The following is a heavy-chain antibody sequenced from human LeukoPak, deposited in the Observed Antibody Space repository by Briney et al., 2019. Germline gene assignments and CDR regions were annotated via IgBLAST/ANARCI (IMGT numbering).Heavy chain of an antibody. D-gene: IGHD6-13*01. CDR3: ARDRVDSSSWHDAFDI. V-gene: IGHV3-23*01. J-gene: IGHJ3*02. CDR1: GFTFSSYA. Sequence: GGSLRLSCAASGFTFSSYAMSWVRQAPGKGLEWVSAISGSGGSTYYVDSVKGRFIISRDNSKNTLYLQMNSLRAEDTAVYYCARDRVDSSSWHDAFDIWGQGTMVTVSS. CDR2: ISGSGGST.